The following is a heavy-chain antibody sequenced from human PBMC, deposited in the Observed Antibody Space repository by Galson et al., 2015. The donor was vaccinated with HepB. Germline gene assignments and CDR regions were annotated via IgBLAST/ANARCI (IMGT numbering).Heavy chain of an antibody. V-gene: IGHV1-3*01. CDR3: ARWSPSGASDDALGV. CDR2: INGGNGYT. CDR1: GDTFINSA. D-gene: IGHD1-26*01. Sequence: SVKVSCKASGDTFINSAIYWVRQAPGQRPEWMGWINGGNGYTEYSQKFQGRVTITRDTSANTVYMKLSSLRSEDTAVYYCARWSPSGASDDALGVWGQGTTVTVSS. J-gene: IGHJ3*01.